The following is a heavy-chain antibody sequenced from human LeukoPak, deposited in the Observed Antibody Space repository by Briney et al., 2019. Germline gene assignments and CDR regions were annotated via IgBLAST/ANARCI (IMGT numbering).Heavy chain of an antibody. CDR3: ARDLVATGSVGGY. J-gene: IGHJ4*02. V-gene: IGHV1-18*01. Sequence: ASVKVSCKASGYTFTSYGISWVRQAPGQGLEWMGWISAYNGNTNYAQKLRGRVTMTTDTSTSTAYIELRSLRSDDTAVYYCARDLVATGSVGGYWGQGTLVTVSS. CDR1: GYTFTSYG. CDR2: ISAYNGNT. D-gene: IGHD5-12*01.